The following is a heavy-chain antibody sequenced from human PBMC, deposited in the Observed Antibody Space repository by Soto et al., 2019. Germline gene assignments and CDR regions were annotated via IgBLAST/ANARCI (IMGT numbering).Heavy chain of an antibody. CDR3: ARDPVDGYAFFDS. V-gene: IGHV4-59*01. D-gene: IGHD5-12*01. CDR1: GGSMSGYH. J-gene: IGHJ5*02. Sequence: QVRLQESGPGLVQPSETLSLTCSIFGGSMSGYHWNWIRQTPGKGVEWIGYFHNSGSPTYSSSLKSRVTISVDKSEKQSSLRLTSVTAADTAVYCCARDPVDGYAFFDSWGQGVLVTVS. CDR2: FHNSGSP.